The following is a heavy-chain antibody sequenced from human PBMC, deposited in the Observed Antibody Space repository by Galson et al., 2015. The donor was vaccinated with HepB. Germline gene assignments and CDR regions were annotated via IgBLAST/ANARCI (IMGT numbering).Heavy chain of an antibody. J-gene: IGHJ4*02. V-gene: IGHV4-59*12. CDR2: IYYSGST. D-gene: IGHD3-9*01. Sequence: LSLTCTVSGGSISSYYWSWIRQPPGKGLEWIGYIYYSGSTNYNPSLKSRVTISVDTSKNQFSLKLSSVTAADTAVYYCARGLEWYYDILTGGGQGTLVTVSS. CDR3: ARGLEWYYDILTG. CDR1: GGSISSYY.